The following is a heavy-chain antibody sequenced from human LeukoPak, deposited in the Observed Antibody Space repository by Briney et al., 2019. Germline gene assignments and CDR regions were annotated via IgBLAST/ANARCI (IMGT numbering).Heavy chain of an antibody. CDR3: ANSDY. Sequence: GRSLRLSCAASGFTFSSYGMHWVRQAPGKGLEWVAVISYDGSNKYYADSVRGRFTISRDNSKNTLYLQMNSLRAEDTAVYYCANSDYWGQGTPVTVSS. CDR2: ISYDGSNK. V-gene: IGHV3-30*18. J-gene: IGHJ4*02. CDR1: GFTFSSYG.